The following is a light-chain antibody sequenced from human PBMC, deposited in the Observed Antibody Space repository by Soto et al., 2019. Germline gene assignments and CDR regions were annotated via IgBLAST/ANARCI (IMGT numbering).Light chain of an antibody. CDR2: DAS. V-gene: IGKV1-5*01. CDR1: QRISTW. Sequence: DIQMTQSPSTLSASVGDGVTITFRASQRISTWLAWYQQKPGKAPKLLISDASSLETGVPSRFSGSGSGTEFTLTISSLQPEDFATYYCQQSYSTPLTFGGGTKVDI. J-gene: IGKJ4*01. CDR3: QQSYSTPLT.